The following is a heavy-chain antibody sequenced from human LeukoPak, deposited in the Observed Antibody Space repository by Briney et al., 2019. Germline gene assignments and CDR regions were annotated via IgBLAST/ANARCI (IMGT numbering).Heavy chain of an antibody. Sequence: GRSLRLSCAASGFTFSSYGMHWVRQAPGKGLEWVAVISYDGSNKYYADSVKGRFTISRDNSKNTLYLQMNSLRAEDTAVYYRANDRAPYGDYINWFDPWGQGTLVTVSS. J-gene: IGHJ5*02. D-gene: IGHD4-17*01. CDR1: GFTFSSYG. V-gene: IGHV3-30*18. CDR3: ANDRAPYGDYINWFDP. CDR2: ISYDGSNK.